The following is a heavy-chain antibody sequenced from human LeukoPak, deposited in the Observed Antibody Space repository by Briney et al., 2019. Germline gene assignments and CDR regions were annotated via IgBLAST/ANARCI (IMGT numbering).Heavy chain of an antibody. CDR1: GRSIRGYY. D-gene: IGHD6-19*01. V-gene: IGHV4-59*08. CDR3: ATGSSGWGDFDS. CDR2: IYYSWTT. Sequence: KPSETLSLTCTVSGRSIRGYYWIWIRQPPGKGVEWIGYIYYSWTTHYNTSLKSRVNISVDTSKNQFSLKLSSVTAADTAVYYCATGSSGWGDFDSWGQGTLVTVSS. J-gene: IGHJ4*02.